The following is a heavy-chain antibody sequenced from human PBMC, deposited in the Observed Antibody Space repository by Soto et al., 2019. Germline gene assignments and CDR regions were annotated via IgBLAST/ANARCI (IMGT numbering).Heavy chain of an antibody. CDR2: ISYDGSNK. V-gene: IGHV3-30*18. Sequence: PGGSLRLSCAASGFTFSSYGMHWVRRAPGKGLEWVAVISYDGSNKYYADSVKGRFTISRDNSKNTLYLQMNSLRAEDTAVYYCAKCGGDCYIDYWGQGTLVTVSS. CDR3: AKCGGDCYIDY. J-gene: IGHJ4*02. D-gene: IGHD2-21*02. CDR1: GFTFSSYG.